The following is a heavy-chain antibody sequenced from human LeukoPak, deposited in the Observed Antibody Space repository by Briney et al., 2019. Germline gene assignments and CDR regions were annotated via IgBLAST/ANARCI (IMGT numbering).Heavy chain of an antibody. V-gene: IGHV3-74*01. D-gene: IGHD2-8*01. Sequence: PGGSLRLFCAASGFTFSSYWMHWVRQAPGKGLVWGARIKSDGSSTTYANSVKGRFTISRDNAKNTLYLQMNSLRAEDTAVYYCARGTGHGVFDYWGQGTLVTVSS. J-gene: IGHJ4*02. CDR3: ARGTGHGVFDY. CDR1: GFTFSSYW. CDR2: IKSDGSST.